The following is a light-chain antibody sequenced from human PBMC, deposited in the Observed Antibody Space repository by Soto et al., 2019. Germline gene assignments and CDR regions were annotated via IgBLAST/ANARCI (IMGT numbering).Light chain of an antibody. CDR2: KAS. Sequence: DIQMTQSPSTLSASVGDRVTITCRASQTISTLLAWYQQRPGKAPNLLIYKASSLESGVPSRFSGSGSGTEFTLTISSLQPYDFATDFCQQYSTYPWTFGQGTKVDIK. J-gene: IGKJ1*01. V-gene: IGKV1-5*03. CDR1: QTISTL. CDR3: QQYSTYPWT.